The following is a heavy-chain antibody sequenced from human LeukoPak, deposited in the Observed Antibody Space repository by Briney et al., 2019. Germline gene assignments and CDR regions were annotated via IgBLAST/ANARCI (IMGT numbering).Heavy chain of an antibody. V-gene: IGHV3-23*01. CDR2: ISGSGGST. D-gene: IGHD2-2*01. J-gene: IGHJ4*02. CDR3: ARGLGYCTSTTCLLPFDY. Sequence: GSLRLSCAASGFTFSTYAMSWVRQAPEKGLEWVSTISGSGGSTYYADSVKGRFTVSRDNSKNTLYLQMNSLRAEDTAMYYCARGLGYCTSTTCLLPFDYWGQGTLVTVSS. CDR1: GFTFSTYA.